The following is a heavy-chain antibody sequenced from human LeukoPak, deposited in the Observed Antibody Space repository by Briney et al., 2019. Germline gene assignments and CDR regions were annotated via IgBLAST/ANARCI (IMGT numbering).Heavy chain of an antibody. CDR1: GGSFSDYY. CDR2: INHSGST. D-gene: IGHD3-10*01. Sequence: SETLSLTCAVYGGSFSDYYWSWIRQPPGKGLEWIGEINHSGSTNYNPSLKSRVTISVDTSKNQFSLKVSSVTAADTAVYYCAKSFGAYGSGTKIDHWGQGTLVTVSS. V-gene: IGHV4-34*01. CDR3: AKSFGAYGSGTKIDH. J-gene: IGHJ4*02.